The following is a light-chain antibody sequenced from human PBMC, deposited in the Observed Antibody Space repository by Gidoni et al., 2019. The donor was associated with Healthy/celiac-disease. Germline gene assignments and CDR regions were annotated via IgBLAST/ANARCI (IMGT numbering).Light chain of an antibody. CDR2: LGS. Sequence: DIVMTQSPLSLLVTPGEPASIPCRSSQSLLHRNGYNYLDWYLQKPGQSPQLLIYLGSNRASGVPDRFSGSGSGTEFTLKISRVEAEDVGVYYCMQAIQTPLTFGGGTKVEIK. CDR3: MQAIQTPLT. J-gene: IGKJ4*01. V-gene: IGKV2-28*01. CDR1: QSLLHRNGYNY.